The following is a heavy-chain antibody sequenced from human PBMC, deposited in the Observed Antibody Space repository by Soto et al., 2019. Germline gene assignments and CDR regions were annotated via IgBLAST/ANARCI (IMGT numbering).Heavy chain of an antibody. V-gene: IGHV3-30*18. D-gene: IGHD5-18*01. Sequence: GGSLRLSCAASGFTFSSYGMHWVRQAPGKGLEWVEVISYDGSNKYYADYVKGRFTISRDNSKNTLYLQMNSLRAEDTAVYYCAKSAAYSRLISYSYGMDVWGQGTTVTVSS. CDR1: GFTFSSYG. CDR3: AKSAAYSRLISYSYGMDV. J-gene: IGHJ6*02. CDR2: ISYDGSNK.